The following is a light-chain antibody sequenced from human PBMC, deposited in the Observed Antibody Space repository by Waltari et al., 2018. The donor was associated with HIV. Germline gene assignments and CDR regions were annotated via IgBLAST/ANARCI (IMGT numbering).Light chain of an antibody. CDR1: QSVSSY. CDR2: GAS. J-gene: IGKJ5*01. V-gene: IGKV3-11*01. Sequence: EIVLTQSPATLSLSPGERATLSCRASQSVSSYLAWYQQKPGQAPRLLIHGASSRATGIPARFSGSGSGTDFTLTISSLEPGDFAVYYCQQRSNWPITFGQGTRLEIK. CDR3: QQRSNWPIT.